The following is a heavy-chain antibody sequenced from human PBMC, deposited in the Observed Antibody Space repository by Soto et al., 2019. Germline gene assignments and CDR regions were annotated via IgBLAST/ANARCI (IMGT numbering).Heavy chain of an antibody. Sequence: PSETLSLTCAVSGGSISSGGYSWSWIRQPPGKGLERIGYIYHSGSTYYNPSLKSRVTLSVDRSKNQFSLKLSSVTAADTAVYYCARGSSRTGVFDYWGQGTLVTVSS. CDR3: ARGSSRTGVFDY. CDR2: IYHSGST. V-gene: IGHV4-30-2*01. CDR1: GGSISSGGYS. D-gene: IGHD2-2*01. J-gene: IGHJ4*02.